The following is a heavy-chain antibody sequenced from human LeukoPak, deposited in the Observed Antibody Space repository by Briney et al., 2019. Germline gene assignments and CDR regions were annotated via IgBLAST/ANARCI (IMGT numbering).Heavy chain of an antibody. Sequence: SVKVSCKASGGTFSSYAINWVRQAPGQGLEWMGGIIPIFGTANNAQKFQGRVTITADESTSTAYMELSSLRSEDTAVYYCASKVVPATQNAFDIWGQGTMVTVSS. V-gene: IGHV1-69*13. J-gene: IGHJ3*02. CDR2: IIPIFGTA. D-gene: IGHD2-2*01. CDR1: GGTFSSYA. CDR3: ASKVVPATQNAFDI.